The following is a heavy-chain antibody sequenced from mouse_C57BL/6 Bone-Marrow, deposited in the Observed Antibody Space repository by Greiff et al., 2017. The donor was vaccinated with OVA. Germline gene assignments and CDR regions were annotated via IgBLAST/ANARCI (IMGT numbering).Heavy chain of an antibody. CDR1: GYTFTGYW. D-gene: IGHD3-2*02. V-gene: IGHV1-9*01. Sequence: LQESGAELMKPGASVKLSCKATGYTFTGYWIEWVKQRPGHGLEWIGEILPGSGSTNYNEKFKGKATLTADKSSSTAYMELRSLTSEDSAVYFCANSSSDYWGQGTSVTVSS. CDR2: ILPGSGST. J-gene: IGHJ4*01. CDR3: ANSSSDY.